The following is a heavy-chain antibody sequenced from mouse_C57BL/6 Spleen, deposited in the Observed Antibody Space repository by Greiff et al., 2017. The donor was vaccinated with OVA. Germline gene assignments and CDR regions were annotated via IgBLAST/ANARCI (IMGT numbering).Heavy chain of an antibody. CDR2: FTMYSDAT. CDR3: AKEGVYGNSGAMYY. V-gene: IGHV1-49*01. D-gene: IGHD2-1*01. Sequence: LKQSGAELVRPGSSVKLSCKDSYFAFMASAMHWVKQRPGHGLEWIGSFTMYSDATEYSENFKGKATLTANTSSSTAYMELSSLTSEDSASYDCAKEGVYGNSGAMYYWGQGTSVTVSS. J-gene: IGHJ4*01. CDR1: YFAFMASA.